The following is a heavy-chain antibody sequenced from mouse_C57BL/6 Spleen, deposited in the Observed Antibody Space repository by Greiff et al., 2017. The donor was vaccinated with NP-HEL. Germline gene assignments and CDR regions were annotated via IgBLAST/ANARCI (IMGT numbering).Heavy chain of an antibody. J-gene: IGHJ4*01. V-gene: IGHV1-78*01. Sequence: VQLQQSDAELVKPGASVKISCKVSGYTFTDHTIHWMKQRPEQGLEWIGYIYPSDGSTKYNEKFKGKATLTADKSSSTAYMQRNSLTSEDSAVYFWARSPRYYGHDGYAMDYWGQGTSVTVSS. D-gene: IGHD2-2*01. CDR3: ARSPRYYGHDGYAMDY. CDR1: GYTFTDHT. CDR2: IYPSDGST.